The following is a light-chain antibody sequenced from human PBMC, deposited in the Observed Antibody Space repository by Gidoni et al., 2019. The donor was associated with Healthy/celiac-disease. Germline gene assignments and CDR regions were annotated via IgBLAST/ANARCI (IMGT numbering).Light chain of an antibody. Sequence: EIVLTQSPANLSLSPGERATLSCRASQSVSNYLAWYQQKPGQAPRLLIYDAYNRATGIPARFSGSGSGTDFTLTISSLEPEDFAVYYCQQRSSWPPITFGQGTRLEIK. J-gene: IGKJ5*01. CDR3: QQRSSWPPIT. CDR1: QSVSNY. CDR2: DAY. V-gene: IGKV3-11*01.